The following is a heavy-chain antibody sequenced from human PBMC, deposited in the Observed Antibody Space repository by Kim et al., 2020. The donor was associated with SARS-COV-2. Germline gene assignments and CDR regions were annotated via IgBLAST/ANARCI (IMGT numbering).Heavy chain of an antibody. D-gene: IGHD6-13*01. CDR3: AKVINSGYSPR. V-gene: IGHV3-23*01. CDR2: T. Sequence: TYYADSVKGRFTISRDNSKNTLYLQMNSLRAEDTAVYYCAKVINSGYSPRWGQGTLVTVSS. J-gene: IGHJ4*02.